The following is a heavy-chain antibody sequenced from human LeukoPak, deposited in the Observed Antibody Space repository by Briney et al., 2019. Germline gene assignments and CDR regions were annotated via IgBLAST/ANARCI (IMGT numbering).Heavy chain of an antibody. D-gene: IGHD4-11*01. Sequence: PGGSLRLSCAASGFTFSSYGMHWVRQAPGKGLEWVAVISYDGSNKYYADSVKGRFTISRDNSKNTLYLQMNSLRAEDTAVCYCAKDDSNYGTFDYWGQGTLVTVSS. CDR1: GFTFSSYG. CDR3: AKDDSNYGTFDY. CDR2: ISYDGSNK. V-gene: IGHV3-30*18. J-gene: IGHJ4*02.